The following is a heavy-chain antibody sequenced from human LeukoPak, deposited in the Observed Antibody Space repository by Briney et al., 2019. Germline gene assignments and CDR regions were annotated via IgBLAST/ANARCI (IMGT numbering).Heavy chain of an antibody. CDR2: IYTSGST. V-gene: IGHV4-4*07. Sequence: SETLSLTCTVSGGSLSSYYWSWIRQPAGKGLEWIGRIYTSGSTNYTPSLKSRVTISVDKPKNQFSLTLSSVTAADTAVYYCARAGARQWLFDYWGQGTLVTVSS. D-gene: IGHD6-19*01. CDR1: GGSLSSYY. CDR3: ARAGARQWLFDY. J-gene: IGHJ4*02.